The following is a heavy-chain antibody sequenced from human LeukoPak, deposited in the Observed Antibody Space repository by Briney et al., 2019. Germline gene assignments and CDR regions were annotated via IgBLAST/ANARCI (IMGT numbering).Heavy chain of an antibody. J-gene: IGHJ3*02. V-gene: IGHV4-39*07. CDR2: IYYSGST. Sequence: SETLSLTCTVSGGSISSSSYYWGWIRQPPGKGLEWIGSIYYSGSTYYNPSLKSRVTISVDTSKNQFSLKLSSVTAADTAVYYCARDYDSSGYGAFDIWGQGTMVTVSS. D-gene: IGHD3-22*01. CDR3: ARDYDSSGYGAFDI. CDR1: GGSISSSSYY.